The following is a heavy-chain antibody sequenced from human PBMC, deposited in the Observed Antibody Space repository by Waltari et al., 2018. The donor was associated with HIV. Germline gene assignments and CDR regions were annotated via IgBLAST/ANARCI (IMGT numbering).Heavy chain of an antibody. J-gene: IGHJ3*02. CDR3: VKDSGYNSSGGAFDI. CDR2: INSHGKNT. CDR1: GFTFSNYP. D-gene: IGHD3-22*01. Sequence: EVQLVESGGGLVQPGGSLRLPCSASGFTFSNYPIHWVRQAPGKGVEYDSAINSHGKNTYYVDSVKGRFTISRDNSKNMLYLQMRSLRAEDTALYYCVKDSGYNSSGGAFDIWGQGTMVIVSS. V-gene: IGHV3-64D*06.